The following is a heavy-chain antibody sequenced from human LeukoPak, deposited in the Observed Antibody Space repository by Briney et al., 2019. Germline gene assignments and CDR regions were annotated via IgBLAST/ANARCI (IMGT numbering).Heavy chain of an antibody. Sequence: GGSLRLSCAASGFTFSSYAMTWVRQAPGKGLEWVSVISGSGDFTYYADSVKGRFTISRDSSKNTLYLQMHSLRGEDTAVFYCGARPGEVAVPYDYWGQGTLVTVSS. CDR3: GARPGEVAVPYDY. V-gene: IGHV3-23*01. D-gene: IGHD2-21*01. J-gene: IGHJ4*02. CDR2: ISGSGDFT. CDR1: GFTFSSYA.